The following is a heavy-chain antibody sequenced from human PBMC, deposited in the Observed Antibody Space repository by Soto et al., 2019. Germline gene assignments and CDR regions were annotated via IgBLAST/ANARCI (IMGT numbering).Heavy chain of an antibody. V-gene: IGHV4-39*01. CDR1: GGSISSSSYY. Sequence: SETLSLTCTVSGGSISSSSYYWGWIRQPPGKGLEWIGSIYYSGSTYYNPSLKSRVTISVDTSKNQFSLKLSSVTVADTAVYYCARHGEVYTGWVSTYYYGMDVWGQGTTVTVSS. CDR2: IYYSGST. CDR3: ARHGEVYTGWVSTYYYGMDV. D-gene: IGHD6-19*01. J-gene: IGHJ6*02.